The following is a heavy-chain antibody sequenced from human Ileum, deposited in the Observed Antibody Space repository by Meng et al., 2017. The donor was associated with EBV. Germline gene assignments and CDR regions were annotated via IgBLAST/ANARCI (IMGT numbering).Heavy chain of an antibody. J-gene: IGHJ4*02. CDR3: AKDVAAGTYFDF. Sequence: LLESGGGVVQPGGSLRLSCVASGFSFSDYDISWVRQPPGKGLEWVSAISGSGGSAYYGDSVKGRFTISRDNSKSTVYLHMNSLGADDAAVYYCAKDVAAGTYFDFWGRGTLVTVSS. CDR1: GFSFSDYD. CDR2: ISGSGGSA. V-gene: IGHV3-23*01. D-gene: IGHD6-19*01.